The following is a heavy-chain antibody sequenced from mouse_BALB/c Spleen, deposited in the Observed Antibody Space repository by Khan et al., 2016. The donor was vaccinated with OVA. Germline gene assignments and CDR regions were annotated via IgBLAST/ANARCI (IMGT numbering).Heavy chain of an antibody. D-gene: IGHD2-3*01. CDR2: IDPENGNT. CDR1: GFNIKDYY. Sequence: VQLKQSGAELVRPGALVKLSCKASGFNIKDYYIHWVKQRPEQGLEWIGWIDPENGNTIYDPKFQGKANITADTSSNTAYLHFSSLKSEDTAVYYCARAGYSPWFAYWGQGTLVTVSA. V-gene: IGHV14-1*02. CDR3: ARAGYSPWFAY. J-gene: IGHJ3*01.